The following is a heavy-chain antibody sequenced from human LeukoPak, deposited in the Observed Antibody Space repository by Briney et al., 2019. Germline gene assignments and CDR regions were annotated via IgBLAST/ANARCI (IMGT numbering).Heavy chain of an antibody. Sequence: GGSLRLSCAASGFTFRSYAMNWVRQAPGKGLEWVSYIGSSVDTIYYADSVKGRFTISRDNAKNSLYLRMNSLRAEDTAVYYCATPRAVAGTSMGDYWGQGTLVTVSS. CDR3: ATPRAVAGTSMGDY. CDR2: IGSSVDTI. D-gene: IGHD6-19*01. J-gene: IGHJ4*02. CDR1: GFTFRSYA. V-gene: IGHV3-48*03.